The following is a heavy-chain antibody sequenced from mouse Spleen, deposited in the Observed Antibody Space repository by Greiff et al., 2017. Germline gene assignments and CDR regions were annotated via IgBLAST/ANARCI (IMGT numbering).Heavy chain of an antibody. CDR2: IYPGDGDT. Sequence: QVQLQQSGAELVKPGASVKISCKASGYAFSSYWMNWVKQRPGKGLEWIGQIYPGDGDTNYNGKFKGKATLTADKSSSTAYMQLSSLTSEDSAVYFCAREGYRYDEGYYFDYWGQGTTLTVSS. CDR3: AREGYRYDEGYYFDY. CDR1: GYAFSSYW. J-gene: IGHJ2*01. V-gene: IGHV1-80*01. D-gene: IGHD2-14*01.